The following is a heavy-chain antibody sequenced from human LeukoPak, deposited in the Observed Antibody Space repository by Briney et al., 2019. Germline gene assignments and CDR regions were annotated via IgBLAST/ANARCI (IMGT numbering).Heavy chain of an antibody. CDR3: ARADYDSSGYYADY. J-gene: IGHJ4*02. V-gene: IGHV3-64*01. Sequence: GGSLRLSCAASGFTFSSYPMHWVRQAPGKGLEYVSAISSDGGSPYYANSVKGRFTISRDNSKNTLYLQMGSLRAEDMAVYYCARADYDSSGYYADYWGRGTLVTVSS. CDR2: ISSDGGSP. D-gene: IGHD3-22*01. CDR1: GFTFSSYP.